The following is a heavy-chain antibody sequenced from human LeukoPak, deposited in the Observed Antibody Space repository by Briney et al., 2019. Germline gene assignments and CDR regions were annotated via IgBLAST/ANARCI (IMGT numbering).Heavy chain of an antibody. CDR2: ISGSGGST. D-gene: IGHD2-15*01. CDR1: GFTFSSYG. V-gene: IGHV3-23*01. CDR3: AKDLLTPPLFSYADYFDY. J-gene: IGHJ4*02. Sequence: GGSLRLSCAASGFTFSSYGMSWVRQAPGKGLEWVSAISGSGGSTYYADSVKGRFTISRDNSKNTLYLQMNSLRAEDTAVYYCAKDLLTPPLFSYADYFDYWGQGTLVTVSS.